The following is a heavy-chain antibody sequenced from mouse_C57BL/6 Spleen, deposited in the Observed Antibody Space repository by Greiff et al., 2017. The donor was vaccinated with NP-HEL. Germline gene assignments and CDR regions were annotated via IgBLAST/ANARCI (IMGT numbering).Heavy chain of an antibody. V-gene: IGHV5-17*01. CDR2: ISSGSSTI. Sequence: DVMLVESGGGLVKPGGSLKLSCAASGFTFSDYGMHWVRQAPEKGLEWVAYISSGSSTIYYADTVKGRFTISRDNAKNTLFLQMTSLRSEDTAMYYCARPSYYYGSSYEYFDVWGTGTTVTVSS. CDR1: GFTFSDYG. J-gene: IGHJ1*03. D-gene: IGHD1-1*01. CDR3: ARPSYYYGSSYEYFDV.